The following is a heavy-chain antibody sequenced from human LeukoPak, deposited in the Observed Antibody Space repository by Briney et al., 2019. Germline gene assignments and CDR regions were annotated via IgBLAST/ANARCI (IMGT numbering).Heavy chain of an antibody. CDR2: INHSGST. CDR3: ARAKDIVVVPAAMRRGYYFDY. D-gene: IGHD2-2*01. V-gene: IGHV4-34*01. J-gene: IGHJ4*02. CDR1: GGSFSGYY. Sequence: SETLSLTCAVYGGSFSGYYWSWIRQPPGKGLEWIGEINHSGSTNYNPSLKSRVIISVDTSKNQFSLKLSSVTAADTAVYYCARAKDIVVVPAAMRRGYYFDYWGQGTLVTVSS.